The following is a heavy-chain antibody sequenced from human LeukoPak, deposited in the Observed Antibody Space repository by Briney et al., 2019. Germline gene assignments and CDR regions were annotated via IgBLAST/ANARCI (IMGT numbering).Heavy chain of an antibody. J-gene: IGHJ3*02. D-gene: IGHD5-24*01. Sequence: SETLSLTCTVSGGSISSGGFYWSWIRQHPGEGLEWLGYIYYSGNTYYNPSLNGRLTISADTSQNQFSLKLTSVTAADTAVYYCARGIERATIGDAFDIWGQGTMVTVSS. V-gene: IGHV4-31*03. CDR2: IYYSGNT. CDR3: ARGIERATIGDAFDI. CDR1: GGSISSGGFY.